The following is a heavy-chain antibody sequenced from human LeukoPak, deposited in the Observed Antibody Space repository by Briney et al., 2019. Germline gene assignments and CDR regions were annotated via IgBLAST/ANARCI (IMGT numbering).Heavy chain of an antibody. J-gene: IGHJ5*02. D-gene: IGHD6-19*01. V-gene: IGHV3-30*14. CDR1: GFTFSGYP. CDR2: ITYDGSNK. CDR3: AGDTHSSSWYDH. Sequence: GGSLRLSCAASGFTFSGYPIHWVRQAPGKGLEWVAVITYDGSNKYYADSVKGRFTLSRDSSRNTLYLQMNSLRVDDTAVYYCAGDTHSSSWYDHWGQGTLVTVSS.